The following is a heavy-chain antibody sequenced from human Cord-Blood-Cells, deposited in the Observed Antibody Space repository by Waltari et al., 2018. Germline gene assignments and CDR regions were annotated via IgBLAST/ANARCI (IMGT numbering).Heavy chain of an antibody. D-gene: IGHD3-3*01. CDR2: MNPNSGNT. CDR3: ARVTIFGVLRYFDL. Sequence: QVQLVQSGAEVNKPGASVKVSCKASGYTFPSYAIHWVRPPTGQGLEWMGWMNPNSGNTGYAQKFQGRVTMTRNTSISTAYMELSSLRSEDTAVYYCARVTIFGVLRYFDLWGRGTLVTVSS. J-gene: IGHJ2*01. CDR1: GYTFPSYA. V-gene: IGHV1-8*01.